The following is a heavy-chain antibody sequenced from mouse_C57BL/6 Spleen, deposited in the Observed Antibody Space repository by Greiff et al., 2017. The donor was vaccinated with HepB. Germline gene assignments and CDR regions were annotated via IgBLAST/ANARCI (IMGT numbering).Heavy chain of an antibody. CDR1: GFTFTDYY. CDR2: IRNKANGYTT. CDR3: ARSSFDY. Sequence: EVQVVESGGGLVQPGGSLSLSCAASGFTFTDYYMSWVRQPPGKALEWLGFIRNKANGYTTEYSASVKGRFTISRENSQSILYLQMNALRAEDSATYYCARSSFDYWGQGTTLTVSS. J-gene: IGHJ2*01. V-gene: IGHV7-3*01.